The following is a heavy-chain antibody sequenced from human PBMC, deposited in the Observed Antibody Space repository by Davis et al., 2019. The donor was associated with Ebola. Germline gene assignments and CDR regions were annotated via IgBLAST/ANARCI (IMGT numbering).Heavy chain of an antibody. V-gene: IGHV4-34*01. J-gene: IGHJ6*03. D-gene: IGHD3-10*01. Sequence: SETLSLTCAVYGGSFSGYYWSWIRQPPGKGLEWIGEINHSGSTNYNPSLKSRVTMSIDTSKNQFSLDLISVTAADTAVYYCARLPWFGAQLPPPRSYYYMDVWGTGTTVTVSS. CDR1: GGSFSGYY. CDR2: INHSGST. CDR3: ARLPWFGAQLPPPRSYYYMDV.